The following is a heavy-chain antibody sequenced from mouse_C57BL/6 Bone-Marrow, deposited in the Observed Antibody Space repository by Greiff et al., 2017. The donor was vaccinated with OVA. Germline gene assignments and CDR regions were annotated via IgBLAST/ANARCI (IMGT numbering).Heavy chain of an antibody. Sequence: VKLQQPGAELVKPGASVKLSRKASGYTFTSYWMHWVKQRPGQGLEWIGMIHPNSGSTNYNEKFKSKATLTVDKSSSTAYMQLSSLTSEDSAVYYCARSVTTVVATKYFDVWGTGTTVTVSS. CDR3: ARSVTTVVATKYFDV. D-gene: IGHD1-1*01. CDR2: IHPNSGST. V-gene: IGHV1-64*01. CDR1: GYTFTSYW. J-gene: IGHJ1*03.